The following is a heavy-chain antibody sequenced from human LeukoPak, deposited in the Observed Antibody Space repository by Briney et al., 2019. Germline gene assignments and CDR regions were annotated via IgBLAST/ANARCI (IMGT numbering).Heavy chain of an antibody. Sequence: GASVKVSCKTSGDTFTNHDINWVRQTTGQGLEWMGWMNPNRGNIGYAQKFQGRVTLTRNPSRNTAYMELSSLRSEDTAVYFCARNFYGNAFDIWGQGTMVTVSS. D-gene: IGHD2/OR15-2a*01. J-gene: IGHJ3*02. V-gene: IGHV1-8*01. CDR3: ARNFYGNAFDI. CDR2: MNPNRGNI. CDR1: GDTFTNHD.